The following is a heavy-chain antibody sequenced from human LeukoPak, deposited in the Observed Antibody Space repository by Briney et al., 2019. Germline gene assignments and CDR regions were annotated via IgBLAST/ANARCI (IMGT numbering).Heavy chain of an antibody. CDR1: GLTFSSYA. Sequence: GGSLRLSCAASGLTFSSYAMSWVRQAPGKGLEWVANIKQDGSTKSYVDSVKGRFTISRDNAKNSLYLQMNSLRAEDTAIYYCTRVGYIDEGINYWGQGTLVTVSS. D-gene: IGHD5-24*01. V-gene: IGHV3-7*04. CDR3: TRVGYIDEGINY. CDR2: IKQDGSTK. J-gene: IGHJ4*02.